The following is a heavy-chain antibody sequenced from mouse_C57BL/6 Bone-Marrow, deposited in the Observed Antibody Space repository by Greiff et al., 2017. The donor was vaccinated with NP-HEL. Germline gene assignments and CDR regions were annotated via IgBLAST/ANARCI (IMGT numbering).Heavy chain of an antibody. CDR3: ARHEGKTAQATY. V-gene: IGHV5-9*01. Sequence: EVKLMESGGGLVKPGGSLKLSCAASGFTFSSYTMSWVRQTPEKRLEWVATISGGGGNTYYPDSVKGRFTITRDNAKNTLYLQLSSLRSEDTALYYCARHEGKTAQATYWGQGTTLTVSS. CDR2: ISGGGGNT. CDR1: GFTFSSYT. D-gene: IGHD3-2*02. J-gene: IGHJ2*01.